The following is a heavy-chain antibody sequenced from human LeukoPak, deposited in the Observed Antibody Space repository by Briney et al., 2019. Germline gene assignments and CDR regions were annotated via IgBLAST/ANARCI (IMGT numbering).Heavy chain of an antibody. J-gene: IGHJ4*02. CDR2: INAGNGNT. V-gene: IGHV1-3*01. Sequence: ASVKVSCKASGYTFTSYAMHWVRQAPGQRLEWVGWINAGNGNTKYSQKFQGRVTITRDTSASTAYMELSSLRSEDTAVYYCARVGGSGSYYNFDYWGQGTLVTVSS. D-gene: IGHD3-10*01. CDR3: ARVGGSGSYYNFDY. CDR1: GYTFTSYA.